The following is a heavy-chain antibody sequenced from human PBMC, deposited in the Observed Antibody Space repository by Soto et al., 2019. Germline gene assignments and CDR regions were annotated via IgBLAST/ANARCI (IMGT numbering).Heavy chain of an antibody. Sequence: QVQLVESGGGVVQPGGSLRLSWAASGFTFSGYGMHWVRQSPGEGLEWVAILANDGSYQYYAESVKGRFTISRDNSKNTLYLQMDSLRPEDTAVYYCARSIGGSSYYPPDYWGQGTLVTVSS. CDR2: LANDGSYQ. D-gene: IGHD2-15*01. J-gene: IGHJ4*02. CDR1: GFTFSGYG. V-gene: IGHV3-30*03. CDR3: ARSIGGSSYYPPDY.